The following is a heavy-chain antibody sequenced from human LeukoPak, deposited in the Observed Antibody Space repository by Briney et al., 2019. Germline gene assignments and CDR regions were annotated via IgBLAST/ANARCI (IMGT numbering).Heavy chain of an antibody. CDR2: ISSSSNYI. CDR1: GFTFDDYA. CDR3: ARVREDSSALSSDY. V-gene: IGHV3-21*01. J-gene: IGHJ4*02. Sequence: PGGSLRLSCAASGFTFDDYAMNWVRQAPGKGLEWVSSISSSSNYIYYADSMKGRFTISRENAKNSLYLQMNSLRAEDTAVYYCARVREDSSALSSDYWGQGTLVTVSS. D-gene: IGHD3-22*01.